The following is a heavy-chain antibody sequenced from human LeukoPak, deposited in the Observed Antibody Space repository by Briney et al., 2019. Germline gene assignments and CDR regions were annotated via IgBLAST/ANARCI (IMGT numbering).Heavy chain of an antibody. V-gene: IGHV4-61*08. D-gene: IGHD1-1*01. CDR1: GGSISSSGYS. Sequence: PSETLSLTCTVSGGSISSSGYSWGWIRQPPGKGLEWIGYIYYSGSTNYNPSLKSRVTISVDTSKNQFSLKLSSVTAADTAVYYCARVHGWNPRTGYFDYWGQGTLVTVSS. CDR3: ARVHGWNPRTGYFDY. CDR2: IYYSGST. J-gene: IGHJ4*02.